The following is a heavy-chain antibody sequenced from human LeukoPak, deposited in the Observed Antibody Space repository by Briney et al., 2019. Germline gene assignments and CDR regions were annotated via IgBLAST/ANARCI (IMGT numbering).Heavy chain of an antibody. V-gene: IGHV1-69*04. Sequence: SSVKVSCKASGGTSSSYAITWVRQAPGLGLEWMGRIIPTLEVANYAQEFQGRVTITADKSTSTAYMELSSLRPEDTAVYYCARVISGTWLWFWGQGTLVTVSS. CDR1: GGTSSSYA. CDR2: IIPTLEVA. D-gene: IGHD1-14*01. J-gene: IGHJ4*02. CDR3: ARVISGTWLWF.